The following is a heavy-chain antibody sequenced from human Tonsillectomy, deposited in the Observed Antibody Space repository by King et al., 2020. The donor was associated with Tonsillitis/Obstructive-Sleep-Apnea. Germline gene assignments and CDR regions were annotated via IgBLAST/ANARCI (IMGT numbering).Heavy chain of an antibody. V-gene: IGHV3-7*02. CDR2: IKQDGSEK. J-gene: IGHJ4*02. Sequence: EVQLVQSGGGLVQPGGSLRLSCAASGFTFRSYWMSWVRQAPGKGLEWVANIKQDGSEKYYVDSLKGRFTISRDNAKNSLYLQMNSLRAEDTAVYYCARQSSSWYYFDYWGQGTLVTVSS. D-gene: IGHD6-13*01. CDR3: ARQSSSWYYFDY. CDR1: GFTFRSYW.